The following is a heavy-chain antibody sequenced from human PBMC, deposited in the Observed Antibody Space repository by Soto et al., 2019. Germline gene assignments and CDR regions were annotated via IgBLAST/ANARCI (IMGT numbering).Heavy chain of an antibody. J-gene: IGHJ6*02. Sequence: QVQLVQSGAEVKKPGSSVKVSCKASGGTFSSYAISWVRQAPGQGLEWMGGIIPIFGTANYAQKFQGRVTITADHSTSTAYMERSSLGSVDTAVYYCARHVPAAGYYYGMDVWGQGTTVTVSS. CDR3: ARHVPAAGYYYGMDV. V-gene: IGHV1-69*12. CDR2: IIPIFGTA. D-gene: IGHD2-2*01. CDR1: GGTFSSYA.